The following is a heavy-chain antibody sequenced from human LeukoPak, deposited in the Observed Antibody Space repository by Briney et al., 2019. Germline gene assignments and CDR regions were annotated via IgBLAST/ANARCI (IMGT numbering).Heavy chain of an antibody. CDR2: INPNSGGT. D-gene: IGHD6-19*01. Sequence: ASVKVSCKASGYTFTGYYMHWVRQAPGQGLEWMGRINPNSGGTNYAQKFQGRVTMTRDTSISTAYMELSRLRSDDTAAYYCARLITAVAGTAIDYWGQGTLVTVSS. CDR1: GYTFTGYY. V-gene: IGHV1-2*06. J-gene: IGHJ4*02. CDR3: ARLITAVAGTAIDY.